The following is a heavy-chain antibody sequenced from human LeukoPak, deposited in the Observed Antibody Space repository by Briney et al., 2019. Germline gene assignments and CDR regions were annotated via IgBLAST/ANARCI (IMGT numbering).Heavy chain of an antibody. CDR1: GGSISSYY. CDR2: IYYSGST. CDR3: ASGRGMNVVAPLDY. J-gene: IGHJ4*02. Sequence: SETLSLTCTVSGGSISSYYWSWIRQPPGKGLEWIGYIYYSGSTKYEPSLKSRVTISVDTTKNQFSLKLNSVTAADTAVYYCASGRGMNVVAPLDYWGQGTLVTVSS. V-gene: IGHV4-59*01. D-gene: IGHD2-15*01.